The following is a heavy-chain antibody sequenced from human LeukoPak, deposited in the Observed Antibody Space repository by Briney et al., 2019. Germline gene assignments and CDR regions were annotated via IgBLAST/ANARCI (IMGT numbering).Heavy chain of an antibody. CDR1: GFTFSSYW. J-gene: IGHJ4*02. V-gene: IGHV3-74*01. CDR2: ISSDGSST. Sequence: GGSLRLSCAASGFTFSSYWMHWVRQAPGKGLVWVSRISSDGSSTSYADSVKGRFTISRDNAKNTLYLQMNGLRAEDTAVYYCARDVDGDFTSYFDYWGQGTLVTVSS. D-gene: IGHD4-17*01. CDR3: ARDVDGDFTSYFDY.